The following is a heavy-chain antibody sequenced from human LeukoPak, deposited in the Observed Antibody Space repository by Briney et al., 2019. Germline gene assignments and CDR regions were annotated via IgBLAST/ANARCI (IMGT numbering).Heavy chain of an antibody. Sequence: GESLKISCKGSGYSFTSYWIGWVRQMPGKGLEWMGIIYPGDSDTRYSPSFQGQVTISADKSISTAYLQWSSLKASDTAMYYCARRNDILTGYYYYYMDVWGKGTTVTVSS. CDR1: GYSFTSYW. D-gene: IGHD3-9*01. J-gene: IGHJ6*03. CDR3: ARRNDILTGYYYYYMDV. V-gene: IGHV5-51*01. CDR2: IYPGDSDT.